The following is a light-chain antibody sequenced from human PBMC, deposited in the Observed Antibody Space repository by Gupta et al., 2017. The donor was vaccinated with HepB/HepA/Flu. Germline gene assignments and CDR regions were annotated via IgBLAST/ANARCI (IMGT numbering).Light chain of an antibody. CDR1: QSISND. CDR2: DAS. CDR3: QQYNDWPRT. J-gene: IGKJ1*01. Sequence: EILMTQSPATLSVSPGDRATLPCRASQSISNDLAWYQQKPGQAPRFLIYDASSRATGIPARFSGGGSETEFTLTISSLQSEDFAIYYCQQYNDWPRTFGQGTKVEI. V-gene: IGKV3-15*01.